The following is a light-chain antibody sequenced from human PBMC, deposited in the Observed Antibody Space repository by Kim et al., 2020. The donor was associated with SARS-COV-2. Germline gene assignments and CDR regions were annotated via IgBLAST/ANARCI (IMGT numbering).Light chain of an antibody. V-gene: IGKV3-15*01. CDR1: QTVSNK. J-gene: IGKJ4*02. CDR2: GAS. Sequence: EIVMTQSPATLSVSPGERVTLSCRASQTVSNKLAWYQQKLGRAPRLLIYGASTRATGIPARFSGSGSGTDFTLTISSLQSEDFAIYYCQQYDSWPPLTFGGGTKVDIK. CDR3: QQYDSWPPLT.